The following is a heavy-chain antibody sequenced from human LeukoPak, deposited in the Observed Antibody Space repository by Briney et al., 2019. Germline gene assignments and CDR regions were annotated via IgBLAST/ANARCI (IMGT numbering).Heavy chain of an antibody. CDR3: ARNTVTYTTGAFDI. D-gene: IGHD4-17*01. J-gene: IGHJ3*02. CDR1: GYTFTGYY. CDR2: INPNSGGT. Sequence: GASVKVSCKASGYTFTGYYMHWVRQAPGQGLEWMGWINPNSGGTNYAQKFQGRVTMTRDTSISTAYMELSRLRSDDTAVYYCARNTVTYTTGAFDIWGQGTMVTVSS. V-gene: IGHV1-2*02.